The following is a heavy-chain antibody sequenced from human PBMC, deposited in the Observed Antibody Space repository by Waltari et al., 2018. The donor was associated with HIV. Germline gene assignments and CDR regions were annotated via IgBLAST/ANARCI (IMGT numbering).Heavy chain of an antibody. V-gene: IGHV1-8*01. J-gene: IGHJ3*02. CDR1: GYTFINND. CDR3: ARGRGRYDFWSGYSSPGDAFDI. D-gene: IGHD3-3*01. Sequence: QVQLVQSGAEVKKPGASVKVSCKASGYTFINNDINWVRQATGQGLVWMGWTGPNSGNAGDGPNFQGRGTMTRNTSTTTAYMELTDLRSADTAVYFCARGRGRYDFWSGYSSPGDAFDIWGQGTVVIVSS. CDR2: TGPNSGNA.